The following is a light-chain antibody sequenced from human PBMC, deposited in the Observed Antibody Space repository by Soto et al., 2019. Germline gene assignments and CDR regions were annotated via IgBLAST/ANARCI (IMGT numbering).Light chain of an antibody. CDR1: QNVYINS. J-gene: IGKJ3*01. CDR2: GAS. V-gene: IGKV3-20*01. CDR3: QQYGDSPLT. Sequence: EVVLTQSPGTLSLSPGERATLSCRASQNVYINSLAWYQQKPGQTPRLLIYGASTRAAAIPDRFSGSGSGADFVLSIDGLEPEDFAIYYCQQYGDSPLTFGPGTRVD.